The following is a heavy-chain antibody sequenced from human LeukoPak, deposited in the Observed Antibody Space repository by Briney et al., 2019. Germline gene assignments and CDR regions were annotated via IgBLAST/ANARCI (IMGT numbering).Heavy chain of an antibody. CDR1: GFTFSSYA. Sequence: GGSLRLSCAVSGFTFSSYAMIWVRQAPGKGLEWVSAISGSGGSTYYADTVKGRFTISRDNSKNTLYLQMKSLSPEDRSVYYCAPPPAIAPRPQDFAHWGQGTLVTVSS. CDR3: APPPAIAPRPQDFAH. CDR2: ISGSGGST. V-gene: IGHV3-23*01. D-gene: IGHD6-6*01. J-gene: IGHJ4*02.